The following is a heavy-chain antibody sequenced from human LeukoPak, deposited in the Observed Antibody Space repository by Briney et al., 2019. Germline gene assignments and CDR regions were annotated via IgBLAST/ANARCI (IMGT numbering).Heavy chain of an antibody. CDR2: IKGDGSSA. CDR3: AKGKYTGIWYADY. J-gene: IGHJ4*01. Sequence: GGSLRLSCAASGFTFSSYWMHWVRQAPGKGLVWVSCIKGDGSSANYADSVKGRFTISRDNAKNSLYLQMNSLRTDDTALYYCAKGKYTGIWYADYWGHGTLVTVSS. D-gene: IGHD6-13*01. V-gene: IGHV3-74*01. CDR1: GFTFSSYW.